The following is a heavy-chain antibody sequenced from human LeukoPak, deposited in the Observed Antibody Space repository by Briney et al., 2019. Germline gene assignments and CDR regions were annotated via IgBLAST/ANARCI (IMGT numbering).Heavy chain of an antibody. J-gene: IGHJ3*02. V-gene: IGHV3-9*01. D-gene: IGHD1/OR15-1a*01. Sequence: GGSLRLSCAASGFTFDDYAMHWVQQAPGKGLEWVSGISWNSGSIGYADSVKGRFTISRDNAKNSLYLQMNSLRAEDTALYYCAKDRTEWRAFDIWGQGTMVTVSS. CDR2: ISWNSGSI. CDR3: AKDRTEWRAFDI. CDR1: GFTFDDYA.